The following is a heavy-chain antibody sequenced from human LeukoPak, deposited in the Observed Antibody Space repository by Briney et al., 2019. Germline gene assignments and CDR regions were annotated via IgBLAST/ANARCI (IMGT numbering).Heavy chain of an antibody. CDR3: ARQTGSGLFILP. J-gene: IGHJ4*02. D-gene: IGHD3/OR15-3a*01. CDR2: IYYSGNT. V-gene: IGHV4-38-2*02. Sequence: SETLSLTCTVSDYSISSGYSWGWIRQPPGKGLEWIGSIYYSGNTYYNASLKSQVSISIDTSKNQFSLRLTSVTAADTAVYYCARQTGSGLFILPGGQGTLVTVSS. CDR1: DYSISSGYS.